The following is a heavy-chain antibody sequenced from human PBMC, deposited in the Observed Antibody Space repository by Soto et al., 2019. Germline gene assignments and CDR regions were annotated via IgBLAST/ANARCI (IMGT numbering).Heavy chain of an antibody. CDR1: GFTFSNYG. D-gene: IGHD3-22*01. J-gene: IGHJ6*02. Sequence: GGSLRLSCAVSGFTFSNYGMHWVRQAPGKGLEWVAIVSHNGNDKYYVDSVKGRFTISRDNSKNTVYLQMNNLRADDTAVYYCAKATTMVVVTKDYYNGMDVWGQGTTVTVSS. V-gene: IGHV3-30*18. CDR2: VSHNGNDK. CDR3: AKATTMVVVTKDYYNGMDV.